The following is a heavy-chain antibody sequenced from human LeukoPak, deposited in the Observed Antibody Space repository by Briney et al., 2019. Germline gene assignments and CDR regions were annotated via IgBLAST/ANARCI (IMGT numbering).Heavy chain of an antibody. CDR2: IYYSGST. CDR3: ASLNYYGSGFDY. CDR1: GGSISSYY. D-gene: IGHD3-10*01. V-gene: IGHV4-59*08. J-gene: IGHJ4*02. Sequence: SETLSLTCTVSGGSISSYYWSWIRQPPGKGLEWIGYIYYSGSTNYNPSLKSRVTISVDTSKNQFSLKLSSVTAADTAVYYCASLNYYGSGFDYWGQGTLVTVSS.